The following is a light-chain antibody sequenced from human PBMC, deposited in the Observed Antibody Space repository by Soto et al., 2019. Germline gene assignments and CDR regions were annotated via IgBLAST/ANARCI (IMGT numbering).Light chain of an antibody. CDR1: SSDVGKYNL. J-gene: IGLJ2*01. CDR2: EVS. V-gene: IGLV2-23*02. CDR3: CSYAGSSTPVV. Sequence: QSVLTQPASVSGSPGQSITISCTGTSSDVGKYNLVSWYQQHPGKVPKLMIYEVSKRPSGVSNRFSGSKSGNTASLTISGLQAEDEADYYCCSYAGSSTPVVFGGGTKLTVL.